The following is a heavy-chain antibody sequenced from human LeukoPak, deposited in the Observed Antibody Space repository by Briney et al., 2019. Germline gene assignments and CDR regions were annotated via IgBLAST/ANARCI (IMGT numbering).Heavy chain of an antibody. CDR2: INTDGSST. CDR3: ARGSDFDWLFYDY. D-gene: IGHD3-9*01. CDR1: GFTFSSYW. V-gene: IGHV3-74*01. Sequence: GGSLRLSCAASGFTFSSYWMHWVRQAPGKGLVWVSRINTDGSSTSYADSVKGRFTISRDNAKNTLYLQMNSLRAEDTAVYYCARGSDFDWLFYDYWGQGTLVTDSS. J-gene: IGHJ4*02.